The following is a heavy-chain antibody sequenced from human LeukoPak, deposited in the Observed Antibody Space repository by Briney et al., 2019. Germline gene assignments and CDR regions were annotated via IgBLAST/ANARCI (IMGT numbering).Heavy chain of an antibody. D-gene: IGHD2-2*02. CDR2: FTGRGGST. V-gene: IGHV3-23*01. CDR3: AKGDQPLLYGGAVDY. CDR1: GFTFSSYA. J-gene: IGHJ4*02. Sequence: GGSLRLSCAASGFTFSSYAMSWVRQAPGKGLEWVSTFTGRGGSTFCADSVKGRFTISRDISKNTLYLQMHSLRAEDTAVYYCAKGDQPLLYGGAVDYWGQGTLVTVSS.